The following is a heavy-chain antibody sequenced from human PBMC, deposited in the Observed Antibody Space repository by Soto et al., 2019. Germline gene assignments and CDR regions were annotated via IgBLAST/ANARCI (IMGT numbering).Heavy chain of an antibody. CDR2: ITDSSGYT. V-gene: IGHV3-11*06. J-gene: IGHJ4*02. CDR1: GFTFSYYY. D-gene: IGHD2-2*02. Sequence: PGGSLRLSCTASGFTFSYYYMSWVRQAPGKGLEWISYITDSSGYTRYADSVKGRFTVSRDNAKNSLYLQMNSLRAEDTAVYYCARHACGSSSCYSQLDYWGQGTLVTVSS. CDR3: ARHACGSSSCYSQLDY.